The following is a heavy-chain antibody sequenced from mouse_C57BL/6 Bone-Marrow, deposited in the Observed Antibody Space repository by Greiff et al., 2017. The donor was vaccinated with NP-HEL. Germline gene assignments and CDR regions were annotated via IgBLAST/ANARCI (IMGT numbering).Heavy chain of an antibody. CDR1: GYAFSSSW. Sequence: QVQLKESGPELVKPGASVKISCKASGYAFSSSWMNWVKQRPGKGLEWIGRIYPGDGDTNYNGKFKGKATLTADKSSSTAYMQLSSLTSEDSAVYFCARSRGCDYWGQGTTLTVSS. V-gene: IGHV1-82*01. J-gene: IGHJ2*01. CDR2: IYPGDGDT. CDR3: ARSRGCDY.